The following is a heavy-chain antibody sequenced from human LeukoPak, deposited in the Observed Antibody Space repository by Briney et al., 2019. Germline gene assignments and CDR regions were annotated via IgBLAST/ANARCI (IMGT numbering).Heavy chain of an antibody. D-gene: IGHD2-15*01. CDR2: ISGSGGST. CDR1: GFTFSSYA. Sequence: PGGSLRLSCAASGFTFSSYAMSWDRQAPGKGLEWVSAISGSGGSTYYADSVKGRFTISRDNSKNTMYLQMSSLRAEDTAVYYCAKIRLEESATGYWGQGTLVTVSS. V-gene: IGHV3-23*01. J-gene: IGHJ4*02. CDR3: AKIRLEESATGY.